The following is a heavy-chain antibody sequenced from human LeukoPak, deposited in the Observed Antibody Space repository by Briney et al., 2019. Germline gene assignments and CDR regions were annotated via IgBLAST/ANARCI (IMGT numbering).Heavy chain of an antibody. CDR2: ISWNSGSI. D-gene: IGHD6-13*01. CDR3: AKDKARYSSSWYYFDY. V-gene: IGHV3-9*01. J-gene: IGHJ4*02. CDR1: GFTFSSYA. Sequence: PGGSLRLSCAASGFTFSSYAMSWVRQAPGKGLEWVSGISWNSGSIGYADSVMGRFTISRDNAKNSLYLQMNSLRAEDTALYYCAKDKARYSSSWYYFDYWGQGTLVTVSS.